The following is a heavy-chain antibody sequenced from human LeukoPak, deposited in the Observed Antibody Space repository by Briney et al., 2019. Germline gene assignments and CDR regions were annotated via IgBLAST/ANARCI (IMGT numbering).Heavy chain of an antibody. CDR2: ISGSGGST. CDR3: AKEGGSGSYYPYYYMDV. Sequence: GGSLRLSCTASGFTFGDYAMSWVRQAPGKGLEWVSAISGSGGSTYYADSVKGRFTISRDNSKNTLYLQMNSLRAEDTAVYYCAKEGGSGSYYPYYYMDVWGKGTTVTVSS. CDR1: GFTFGDYA. D-gene: IGHD3-10*01. V-gene: IGHV3-23*01. J-gene: IGHJ6*03.